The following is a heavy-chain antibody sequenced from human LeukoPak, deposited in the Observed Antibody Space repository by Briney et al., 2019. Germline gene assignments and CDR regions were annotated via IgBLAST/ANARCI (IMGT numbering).Heavy chain of an antibody. J-gene: IGHJ6*02. CDR2: ISYDGSNK. Sequence: PGRSLRLSCAASGFTFSSYAMHWVRQAPGKGLEWVAVISYDGSNKYYADSVKGRFTISRDNSKNTLYLQMNSLRAEDTAVYYCARVWNWNYVRYYYYGMDVWGQGTTVTVSS. CDR1: GFTFSSYA. D-gene: IGHD1-7*01. CDR3: ARVWNWNYVRYYYYGMDV. V-gene: IGHV3-30-3*01.